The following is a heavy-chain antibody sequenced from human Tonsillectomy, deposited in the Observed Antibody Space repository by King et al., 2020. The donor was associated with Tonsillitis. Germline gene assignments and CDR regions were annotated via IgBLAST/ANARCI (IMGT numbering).Heavy chain of an antibody. Sequence: VQLVESGAEVKKPGASVKVSCKASGYSFTSYSISWVRQAPGQGLEWMGWISTYNGNTNYAQKLQGRVTMTTDTSTSTAYMELRSLRSDDTAVYYCARGPHGGNSPWYFDLWGRGTLVTVAS. CDR3: ARGPHGGNSPWYFDL. V-gene: IGHV1-18*04. D-gene: IGHD4-23*01. CDR2: ISTYNGNT. J-gene: IGHJ2*01. CDR1: GYSFTSYS.